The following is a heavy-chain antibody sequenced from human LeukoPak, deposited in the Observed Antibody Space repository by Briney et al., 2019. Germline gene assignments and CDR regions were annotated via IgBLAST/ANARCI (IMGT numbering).Heavy chain of an antibody. J-gene: IGHJ2*01. D-gene: IGHD1-14*01. CDR1: GFTFSSYA. Sequence: PGGSRRLSCAASGFTFSSYAMSWVRQAPGKGLKWVSSSESGDTPYYADSVKGLFTISRVNSKNTLYLQMSSLRAEDTAVYYCAQLLDDNPIRWYFALWGRGTLVTVSS. V-gene: IGHV3-23*01. CDR3: AQLLDDNPIRWYFAL. CDR2: SESGDTP.